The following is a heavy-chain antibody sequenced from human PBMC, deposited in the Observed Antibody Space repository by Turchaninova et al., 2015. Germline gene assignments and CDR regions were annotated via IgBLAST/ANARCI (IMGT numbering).Heavy chain of an antibody. CDR1: GGSFSGYY. J-gene: IGHJ4*02. CDR3: ARGPTGDYGRGYCDY. V-gene: IGHV4-34*01. CDR2: INHSGST. Sequence: QVQLQQWGAGLLKPSETLSLTCAVYGGSFSGYYWSWIRKPQGRGLAWIGEINHSGSTNYNPSLKSRVTISVDTSKNQFSRKLSAVTAADTAVYYCARGPTGDYGRGYCDYWGQGTLVTVSS. D-gene: IGHD4-17*01.